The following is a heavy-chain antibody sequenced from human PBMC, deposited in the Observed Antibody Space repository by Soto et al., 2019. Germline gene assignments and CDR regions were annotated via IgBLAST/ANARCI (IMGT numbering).Heavy chain of an antibody. CDR2: IIPIFGAA. CDR3: ETGLLHDY. CDR1: GGTFSSYA. Sequence: PVKVSCKASGGTFSSYAISWVRQAPGQGPEWMGGIIPIFGAANYAQKFQGRVTITADESTSTAYMELSSLRSEDTAVYYCETGLLHDYRGQGTLVTVSS. J-gene: IGHJ4*02. D-gene: IGHD1-26*01. V-gene: IGHV1-69*13.